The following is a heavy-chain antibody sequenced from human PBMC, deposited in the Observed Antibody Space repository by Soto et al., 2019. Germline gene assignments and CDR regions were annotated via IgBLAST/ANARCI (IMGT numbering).Heavy chain of an antibody. Sequence: GGSLRLSCAASGFTFDDYTMHWVRQAPGKGLEWVSLISWDGGSTYYADSVKGRFTISRDNSKNSLYLQMNSLRTEDTALYYCAKKGQGFLGGFDIWGQGTMVTVSS. CDR3: AKKGQGFLGGFDI. D-gene: IGHD2-15*01. J-gene: IGHJ3*02. CDR2: ISWDGGST. V-gene: IGHV3-43*01. CDR1: GFTFDDYT.